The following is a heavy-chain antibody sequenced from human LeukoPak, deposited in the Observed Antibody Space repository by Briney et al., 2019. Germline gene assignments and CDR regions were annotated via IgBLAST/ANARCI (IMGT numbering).Heavy chain of an antibody. J-gene: IGHJ3*02. Sequence: PGASVKVSCKASGYTFTGYYMHWVRQAPGQGLEWMGWINPNSGGTNYARKFQGWVTMTRDTSISTAYMELSRLRSDDTAVYYCARDRVPYYYDSSGYLVDAFDIWGQGTMVTVSS. D-gene: IGHD3-22*01. CDR2: INPNSGGT. V-gene: IGHV1-2*04. CDR3: ARDRVPYYYDSSGYLVDAFDI. CDR1: GYTFTGYY.